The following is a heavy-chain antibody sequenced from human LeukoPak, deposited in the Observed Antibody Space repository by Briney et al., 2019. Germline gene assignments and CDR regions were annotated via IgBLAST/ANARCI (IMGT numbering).Heavy chain of an antibody. CDR1: GGSINNYY. J-gene: IGHJ5*02. CDR3: ARGTMMVGP. D-gene: IGHD3-22*01. CDR2: IYYSGST. Sequence: PSETLSLTCTVSGGSINNYYWSWVRQPPGKGLEYIGYIYYSGSTNYNPSLKSRVTISVDTSKNQFSLKVRSGTAADTAVYYCARGTMMVGPWGQGTLVTVSS. V-gene: IGHV4-59*01.